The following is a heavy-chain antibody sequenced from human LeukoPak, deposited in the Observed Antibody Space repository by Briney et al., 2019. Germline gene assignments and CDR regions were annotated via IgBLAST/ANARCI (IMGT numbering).Heavy chain of an antibody. CDR1: GYTFTSYY. CDR3: ARDLRYYYDSSGYYADY. D-gene: IGHD3-22*01. J-gene: IGHJ4*02. V-gene: IGHV1-46*01. CDR2: INPSGGNT. Sequence: ASVKVSCKASGYTFTSYYMHWVRQAPGQGLEWMGIINPSGGNTNYAQKLQGRVTMTTDTSTSTAYMELRSLRSDDTAVYYCARDLRYYYDSSGYYADYWGQGTLVTVSS.